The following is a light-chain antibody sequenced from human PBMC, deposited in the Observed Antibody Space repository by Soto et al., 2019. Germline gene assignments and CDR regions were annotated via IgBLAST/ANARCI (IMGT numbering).Light chain of an antibody. CDR2: GAS. Sequence: EIVLTQSPGTLSLSPGERATLSCRASQSVSSSYLAWYQQKPGQAPRLLIYGASSRATGIPARFSGSWSGTDFTLTISRLEPEDFAVYYCQQYGSSPLWTFGQGTKVEIK. J-gene: IGKJ1*01. V-gene: IGKV3-20*01. CDR3: QQYGSSPLWT. CDR1: QSVSSSY.